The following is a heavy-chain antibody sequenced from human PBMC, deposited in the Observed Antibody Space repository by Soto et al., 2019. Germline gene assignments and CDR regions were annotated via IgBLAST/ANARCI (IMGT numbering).Heavy chain of an antibody. CDR2: ISIGGDKT. Sequence: EVQLLESGGDLVQPGGSLRLSCAASEFSFSSYSFTWVRQAPGKGLEWVAGISIGGDKTWHADSVKDRFTISSDNSNNTVYLQMKSMRVDATAVYYCAKGDGYGEHCGQGTLVTVSS. CDR3: AKGDGYGEH. CDR1: EFSFSSYS. J-gene: IGHJ4*02. D-gene: IGHD5-18*01. V-gene: IGHV3-23*01.